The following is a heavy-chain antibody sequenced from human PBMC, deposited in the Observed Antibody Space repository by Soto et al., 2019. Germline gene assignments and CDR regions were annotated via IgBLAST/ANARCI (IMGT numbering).Heavy chain of an antibody. Sequence: QVQLVQSGAEVKKPGSSVKVSCKASGGTFSSYAISSVRQAPGQGLEWLGGIIPIFGTANYAQKFQGRVTITADESPSTAYMELSSLRSEDTAVYYCAGDFHSVPAATYNWFDPWGQGTLVTVSS. J-gene: IGHJ5*02. D-gene: IGHD2-2*01. V-gene: IGHV1-69*01. CDR3: AGDFHSVPAATYNWFDP. CDR2: IIPIFGTA. CDR1: GGTFSSYA.